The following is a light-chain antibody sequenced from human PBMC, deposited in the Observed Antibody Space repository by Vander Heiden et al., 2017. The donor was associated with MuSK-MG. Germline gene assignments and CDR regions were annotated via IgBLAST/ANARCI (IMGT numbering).Light chain of an antibody. CDR1: PSVLYSSNNKNY. CDR2: WAS. J-gene: IGKJ4*01. CDR3: QQYYSTPRLT. V-gene: IGKV4-1*01. Sequence: DIVMTQSPDSLAVSLGERAPINCKSSPSVLYSSNNKNYLAWYQQQPGQPPNLLIYWASTRESGVPDRFSGSGSGTDFTLTISSLQAEDVAVYYCQQYYSTPRLTFGGGTKVEIK.